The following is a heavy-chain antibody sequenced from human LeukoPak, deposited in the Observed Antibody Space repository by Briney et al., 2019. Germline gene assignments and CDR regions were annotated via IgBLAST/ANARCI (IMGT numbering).Heavy chain of an antibody. CDR1: GFTFSSYT. D-gene: IGHD3-16*01. CDR3: ARKGGGIIDY. V-gene: IGHV3-48*02. CDR2: ISGTSNTI. Sequence: GGSLRLSCAASGFTFSSYTMNWVRQAPGKGLEWVSIISGTSNTIYYADSVKGRFTISRDNAKNSLYLPMNSLRDEDTAVYYCARKGGGIIDYWGQGTLVTVSS. J-gene: IGHJ4*02.